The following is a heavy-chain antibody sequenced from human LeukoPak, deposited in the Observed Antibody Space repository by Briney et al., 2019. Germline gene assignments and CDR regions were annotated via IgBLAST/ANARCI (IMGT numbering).Heavy chain of an antibody. Sequence: SVKVSCKASGYTFTSYGISWVRQAPGQGLEWMGIINPSGGSTSYAQKFQGRVTMTRDMSTSTVYMELSSLRSEDTAVYYCARDRLNCSGGSCYSWDAFDIWGQGTMVTVSS. CDR2: INPSGGST. J-gene: IGHJ3*02. CDR1: GYTFTSYG. CDR3: ARDRLNCSGGSCYSWDAFDI. V-gene: IGHV1-46*01. D-gene: IGHD2-15*01.